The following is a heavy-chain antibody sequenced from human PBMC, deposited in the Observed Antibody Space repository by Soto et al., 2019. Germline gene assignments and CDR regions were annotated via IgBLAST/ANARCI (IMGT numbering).Heavy chain of an antibody. CDR3: ARVGNTYYDFWSGYPPDLDV. CDR2: INHSGST. J-gene: IGHJ6*02. Sequence: SETLSLTCAVYGGSFSGYYWSWIRQPPGKGLEWFGEINHSGSTNYNPSLKSRVTISVHTSKNQFSLKLSSVTAADTAVYYCARVGNTYYDFWSGYPPDLDVWGQGTTVTVSS. V-gene: IGHV4-34*01. D-gene: IGHD3-3*01. CDR1: GGSFSGYY.